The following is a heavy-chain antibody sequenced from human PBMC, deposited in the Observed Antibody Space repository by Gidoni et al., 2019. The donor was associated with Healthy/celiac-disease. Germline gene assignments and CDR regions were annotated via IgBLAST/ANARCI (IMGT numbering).Heavy chain of an antibody. CDR3: ASRGMTTVLAYYYYGMDV. J-gene: IGHJ6*02. Sequence: QVQLVQSGAEVKKPGSSVKVSCKASGGTFSSYAISWVRQAPGQGLEWMGGIIPIFGTANYAQKFQGRVTITADESTSTAYMELSSLRSEDTAVYYCASRGMTTVLAYYYYGMDVWGQGTTVTVSS. CDR2: IIPIFGTA. CDR1: GGTFSSYA. D-gene: IGHD4-4*01. V-gene: IGHV1-69*01.